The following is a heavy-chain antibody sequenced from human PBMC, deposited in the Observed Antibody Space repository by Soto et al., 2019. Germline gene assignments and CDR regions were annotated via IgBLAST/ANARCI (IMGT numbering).Heavy chain of an antibody. D-gene: IGHD5-18*01. V-gene: IGHV1-18*01. CDR1: GYTLINYG. Sequence: QGQLVQSGGEVKEPGASVRVSCKASGYTLINYGINWVRQAPGQGLEWLGRISPYNGKTEYAQKLQGRVTMTRDTSAGKVYKWLRSLRSDVTAVYYCAREQTKWLQDACDMWGQGTMGNVSS. CDR3: AREQTKWLQDACDM. J-gene: IGHJ3*02. CDR2: ISPYNGKT.